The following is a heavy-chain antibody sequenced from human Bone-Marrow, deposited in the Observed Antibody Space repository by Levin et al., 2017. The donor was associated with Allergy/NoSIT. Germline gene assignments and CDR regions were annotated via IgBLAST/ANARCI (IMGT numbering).Heavy chain of an antibody. CDR3: ARFRLVQQNNYYDYVWRRGHYLDF. CDR1: GESFSGYY. J-gene: IGHJ4*02. V-gene: IGHV4-34*01. D-gene: IGHD3-16*01. CDR2: INQTGRA. Sequence: KTSETLSLTCAVYGESFSGYYWTWIRQPPGKGLEWIGEINQTGRANYSPSLKSRVTISADTSKNQFSLKLSSVTAADTAVYYCARFRLVQQNNYYDYVWRRGHYLDFWGQGSLVIVSS.